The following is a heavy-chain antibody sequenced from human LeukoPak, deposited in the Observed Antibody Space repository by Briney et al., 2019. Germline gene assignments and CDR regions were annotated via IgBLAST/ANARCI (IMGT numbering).Heavy chain of an antibody. CDR1: GFTFSSYW. D-gene: IGHD3-10*01. J-gene: IGHJ4*02. V-gene: IGHV3-74*01. CDR2: INSYGSST. Sequence: RESLTLSCAASGFTFSSYWMHCGRQPPGKGRVWGSRINSYGSSTSYADSVKGRFTISRDNAKDKLYLQMNSLRAEDTAVYYCARAPSLLWFGELLPDYWGQGTLVTVSS. CDR3: ARAPSLLWFGELLPDY.